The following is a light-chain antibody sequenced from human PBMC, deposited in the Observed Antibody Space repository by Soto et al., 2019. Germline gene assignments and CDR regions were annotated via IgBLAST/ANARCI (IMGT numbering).Light chain of an antibody. J-gene: IGKJ1*01. CDR3: QHYNRYPET. Sequence: DIQRTQCPSTLSASPGSRATISCRASQTICNWLAWYQQKPGEAPKLLICKASTLESGAPSRCSGSGSGTEFTLTISRLEPDDFATYYCQHYNRYPETFGQGTKVDIK. CDR2: KAS. CDR1: QTICNW. V-gene: IGKV1-5*03.